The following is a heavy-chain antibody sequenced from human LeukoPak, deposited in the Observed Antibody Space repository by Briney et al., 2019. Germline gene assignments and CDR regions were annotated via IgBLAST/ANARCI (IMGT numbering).Heavy chain of an antibody. D-gene: IGHD3-9*01. CDR1: GFTFSSYW. CDR3: ARGRYYDILTGYPGPTPLDY. Sequence: GGSRRLSCAASGFTFSSYWMSWVRQAPGKGLEWVANIKQDGSEKYYVDSVKGRFTISRDNSKNTLYLQMNSLRAEDTAVYYCARGRYYDILTGYPGPTPLDYWGQGTLVTVSS. V-gene: IGHV3-7*01. CDR2: IKQDGSEK. J-gene: IGHJ4*02.